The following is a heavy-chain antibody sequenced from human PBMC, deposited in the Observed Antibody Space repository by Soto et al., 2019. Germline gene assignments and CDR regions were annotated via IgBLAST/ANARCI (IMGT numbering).Heavy chain of an antibody. CDR2: ISSSGSTI. CDR3: AREAYYDILTYERGPFDY. J-gene: IGHJ4*02. CDR1: GFTFSDYY. D-gene: IGHD3-9*01. Sequence: LGLSCAASGFTFSDYYMIWIRHAPGKGLEWVSYISSSGSTIYYADSVKGRFTISRDNAKNSLYLQMNSLRAEDTAVYYCAREAYYDILTYERGPFDYWGQGTLVTVSS. V-gene: IGHV3-11*01.